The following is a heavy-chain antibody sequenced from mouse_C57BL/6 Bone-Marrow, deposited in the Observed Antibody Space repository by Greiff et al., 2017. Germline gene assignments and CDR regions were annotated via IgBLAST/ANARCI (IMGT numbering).Heavy chain of an antibody. CDR2: IHPGDGDT. V-gene: IGHV1-80*01. Sequence: QVQLQQSGAELVKPGASVKISCKASGYAFTSYWMHWVKQRPGQGLEWIGKIHPGDGDTNYNEKFKGKATLTADKSSSTAYMQLSSLTSEDSAVYSCARDDYSDAYLYYWVQGTGLTVS. J-gene: IGHJ2*03. CDR3: ARDDYSDAYLYY. D-gene: IGHD2-12*01. CDR1: GYAFTSYW.